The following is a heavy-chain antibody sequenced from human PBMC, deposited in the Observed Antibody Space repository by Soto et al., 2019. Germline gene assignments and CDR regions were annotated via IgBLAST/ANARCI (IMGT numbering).Heavy chain of an antibody. CDR2: ISGSSRYI. Sequence: GGSLRLSCAASGFTFKNYNMNWVRQAPGQGLEWVSFISGSSRYIYYAESVKGRFTISRDNAKNSLFLQMDSLRAEDAAVYYCVTGQWMEKGEESYFDFWGQGTLVTVSS. J-gene: IGHJ4*02. V-gene: IGHV3-21*01. CDR1: GFTFKNYN. D-gene: IGHD6-19*01. CDR3: VTGQWMEKGEESYFDF.